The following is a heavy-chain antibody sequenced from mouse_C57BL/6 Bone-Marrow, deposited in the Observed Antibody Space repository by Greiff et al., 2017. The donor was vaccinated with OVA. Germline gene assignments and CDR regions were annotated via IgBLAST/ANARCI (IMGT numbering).Heavy chain of an antibody. J-gene: IGHJ3*01. CDR3: ARRGKLGLFAY. CDR1: GFTFSSYG. Sequence: EVKLVESGGDLVKPGGSLKLSCAASGFTFSSYGMSWVRQTPDKRLEWVATISSGGSYTYYPDSVKGRFTISRDNAKNTLYLQMSSLKSEDTAMYYCARRGKLGLFAYWGQGTLVTVSA. CDR2: ISSGGSYT. D-gene: IGHD4-1*01. V-gene: IGHV5-6*02.